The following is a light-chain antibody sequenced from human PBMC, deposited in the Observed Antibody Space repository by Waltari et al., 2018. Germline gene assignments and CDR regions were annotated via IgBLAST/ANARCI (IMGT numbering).Light chain of an antibody. CDR2: AAS. J-gene: IGKJ4*01. V-gene: IGKV1-9*01. CDR1: QGISSY. Sequence: DIQLTQSPSFLSASVGDRVTITCPASQGISSYLAWYQQKPGKAPKLLIYAASTLQSGVPSRFSGSGSGTEFTLTISSLQPEDFATYYCQQLNSYLFTFGGGTKVEIK. CDR3: QQLNSYLFT.